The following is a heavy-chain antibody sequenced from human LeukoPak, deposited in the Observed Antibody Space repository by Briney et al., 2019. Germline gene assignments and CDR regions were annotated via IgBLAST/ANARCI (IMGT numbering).Heavy chain of an antibody. CDR1: GYTFTGYY. V-gene: IGHV1-2*04. CDR2: INPNSGGT. Sequence: ASVKVSCKASGYTFTGYYMHWVRQAPGQGLEWMGWINPNSGGTNYAQKFQGWVTMTRDTSISTVYMELSRLKSDDTAVYYCARPIKGYSGNDPFDYWGQGTLVTVSS. D-gene: IGHD5-12*01. J-gene: IGHJ4*02. CDR3: ARPIKGYSGNDPFDY.